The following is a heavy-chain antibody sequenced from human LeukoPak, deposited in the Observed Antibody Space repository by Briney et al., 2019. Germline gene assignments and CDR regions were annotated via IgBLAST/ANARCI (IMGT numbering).Heavy chain of an antibody. CDR3: ARNSGPRTLRSSSNY. V-gene: IGHV1-8*01. Sequence: TSVKVSCKASGYTFTSYDINWVRQATGQGLEWMGWMNPNSGNTGYAQKFQGRVTMTRNTSISTAYMELSSLRSEDTAVYYCARNSGPRTLRSSSNYWGQGTLVTVSS. CDR1: GYTFTSYD. D-gene: IGHD3-16*01. CDR2: MNPNSGNT. J-gene: IGHJ4*02.